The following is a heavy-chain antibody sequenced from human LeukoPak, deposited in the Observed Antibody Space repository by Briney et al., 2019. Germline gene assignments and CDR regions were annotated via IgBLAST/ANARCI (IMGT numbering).Heavy chain of an antibody. CDR2: IYYSGST. J-gene: IGHJ6*02. D-gene: IGHD6-19*01. V-gene: IGHV4-59*08. CDR1: GGSFSGYY. CDR3: ARQRGIYSSGWFVEGDYYGMDV. Sequence: SETLSLTCAVYGGSFSGYYWSWIRQPPGKGLEWIGYIYYSGSTNYNPSLKSRVTISVDTSKNQFSLKLSSVTAADTAVYYCARQRGIYSSGWFVEGDYYGMDVWGQGTTVTVSS.